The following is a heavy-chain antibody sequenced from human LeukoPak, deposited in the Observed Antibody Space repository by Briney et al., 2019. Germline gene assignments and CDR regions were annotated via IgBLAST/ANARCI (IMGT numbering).Heavy chain of an antibody. V-gene: IGHV4-4*07. CDR1: GGSISSYY. D-gene: IGHD3-10*01. Sequence: PSETLSLTCTVSGGSISSYYWSWIRQPAGKGLEWIGRIYTSGSTNYNPSLKSRVTMSVDTSKNQFSLKLSSVTAADTAVYYCARADPNASGYFYRFNWFDPWGQGTLVTVSS. CDR3: ARADPNASGYFYRFNWFDP. J-gene: IGHJ5*02. CDR2: IYTSGST.